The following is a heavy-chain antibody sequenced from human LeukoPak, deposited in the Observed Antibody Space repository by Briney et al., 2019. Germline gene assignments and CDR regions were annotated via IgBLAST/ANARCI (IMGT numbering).Heavy chain of an antibody. J-gene: IGHJ4*02. D-gene: IGHD5-24*01. Sequence: SETLSLTCTVSGGSISSYYWSWIRHPPGMGLEWIGYIYYSGSTNYNPSLKSRVTISVDTSKNQFSLKLSSVTAADTAVYYCARGRRDGYKLGPFDYWGQGTLVTVSS. CDR3: ARGRRDGYKLGPFDY. CDR1: GGSISSYY. V-gene: IGHV4-59*01. CDR2: IYYSGST.